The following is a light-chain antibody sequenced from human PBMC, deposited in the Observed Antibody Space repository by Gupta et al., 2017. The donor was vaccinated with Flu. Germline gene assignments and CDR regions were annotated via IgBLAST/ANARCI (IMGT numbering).Light chain of an antibody. V-gene: IGKV3-20*01. J-gene: IGKJ1*01. CDR2: GAS. CDR1: QSVDSSY. CDR3: QQFGSSPTWT. Sequence: EIVLTQSPGTLSLSPGERATLSCRTSQSVDSSYLAWYQQKPGQAPRLLIYGASSRATGIPDRFSGSGSGTDFTLTINRLEPEDFAVYYCQQFGSSPTWTFGQGTKVEVK.